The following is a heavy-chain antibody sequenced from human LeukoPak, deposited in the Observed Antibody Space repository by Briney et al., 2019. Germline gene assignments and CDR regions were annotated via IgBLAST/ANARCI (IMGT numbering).Heavy chain of an antibody. D-gene: IGHD6-19*01. V-gene: IGHV1-46*01. CDR3: VREGAVALKHFDL. Sequence: ASVKVSCKAFGFSLTNNYMHWVRQAPGQGLEWMGYMRPTDAYTGYAPKFQGRVTVTRDTSTNTLYMELSSLGSDDTAVYYCVREGAVALKHFDLWGQGTLLTISS. CDR2: MRPTDAYT. J-gene: IGHJ4*02. CDR1: GFSLTNNY.